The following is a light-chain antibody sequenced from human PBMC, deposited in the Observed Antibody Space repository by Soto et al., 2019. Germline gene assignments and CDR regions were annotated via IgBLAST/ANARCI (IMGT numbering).Light chain of an antibody. CDR1: QSVSSY. J-gene: IGKJ4*01. CDR2: DAS. CDR3: QQRSNWPST. Sequence: EIVLTQSPATLSLSPGERAALSCRASQSVSSYLAWYQQKPGQAPRLPIYDASKRAPGIPARFTGSGSGTDFTLTISSLEPEDFAVYFCQQRSNWPSTFGGGTKVEI. V-gene: IGKV3-11*01.